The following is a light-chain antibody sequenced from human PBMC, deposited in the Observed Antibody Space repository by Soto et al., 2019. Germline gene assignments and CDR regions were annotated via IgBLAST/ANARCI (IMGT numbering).Light chain of an antibody. CDR1: NSDVGGYNF. CDR3: SSYTSSSTLRV. V-gene: IGLV2-14*01. Sequence: QSVLTQPASVSGSPGQSITISCTGTNSDVGGYNFVSWYQQHPGKAPKLMIYDVSNRPSGASNRFSGSKSGNTASLTISGLQAEDEADYYCSSYTSSSTLRVYGTGTKVTVL. J-gene: IGLJ1*01. CDR2: DVS.